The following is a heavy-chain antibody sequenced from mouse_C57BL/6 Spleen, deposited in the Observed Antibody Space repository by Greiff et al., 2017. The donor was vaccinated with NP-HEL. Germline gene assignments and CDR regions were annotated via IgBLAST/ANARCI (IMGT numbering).Heavy chain of an antibody. CDR3: TRDRGDDGYLAY. CDR2: ISSGGDYI. Sequence: VQVVESGEGLVKPGGSLKLSCAASGFTFSSYAMSWVRQTPEKRLEWVAYISSGGDYIYYADTVKGRFTISRDNARNTLYLQMSSLKSEDTAMYYCTRDRGDDGYLAYWGQGTLVTVSA. V-gene: IGHV5-9-1*02. CDR1: GFTFSSYA. D-gene: IGHD2-3*01. J-gene: IGHJ3*01.